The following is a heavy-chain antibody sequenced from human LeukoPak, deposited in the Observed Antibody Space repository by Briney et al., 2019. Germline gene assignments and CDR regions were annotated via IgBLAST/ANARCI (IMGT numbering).Heavy chain of an antibody. V-gene: IGHV4-34*01. Sequence: SETLSLTCDVSGGSCDEYYCSWIRQPPGKGLEWIGEIHPHGIFYYNSSLMSRVTISIDTSKSQFSLRLTSVTAADTAIYYCSRGRDRSKAGDHWGQGSLVTVSS. D-gene: IGHD5-24*01. J-gene: IGHJ4*02. CDR3: SRGRDRSKAGDH. CDR2: IHPHGIF. CDR1: GGSCDEYY.